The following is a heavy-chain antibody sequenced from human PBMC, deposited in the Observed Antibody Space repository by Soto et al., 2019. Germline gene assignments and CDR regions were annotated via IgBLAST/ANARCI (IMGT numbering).Heavy chain of an antibody. CDR3: ARDLYCSSSSCQSDY. V-gene: IGHV1-69*08. CDR1: GGTFSRHI. D-gene: IGHD2-2*01. CDR2: FIPIYGTA. J-gene: IGHJ4*02. Sequence: QVQLVQSGTEVKKPGSSVKVSCKASGGTFSRHIISCVRQAPGQGLEWMGRFIPIYGTANYAQKFQGRVTINADKSTTTAYMELSSLRSADTSVYYCARDLYCSSSSCQSDYWGQGTLVTVSS.